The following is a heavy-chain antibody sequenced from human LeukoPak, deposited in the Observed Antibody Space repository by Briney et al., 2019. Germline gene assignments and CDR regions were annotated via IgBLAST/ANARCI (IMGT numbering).Heavy chain of an antibody. D-gene: IGHD3-10*01. CDR1: GFTFSSYG. Sequence: GRSLRLSCAASGFTFSSYGMHWVRQAPGKGLEWVAVISYDGSNKYYADSVKGRFTISRDNSKNTLYLQMNSLRAEDTAVYYCAREELLWFGAPPRGMDVWGQGTTVTVSS. V-gene: IGHV3-30*03. CDR3: AREELLWFGAPPRGMDV. CDR2: ISYDGSNK. J-gene: IGHJ6*02.